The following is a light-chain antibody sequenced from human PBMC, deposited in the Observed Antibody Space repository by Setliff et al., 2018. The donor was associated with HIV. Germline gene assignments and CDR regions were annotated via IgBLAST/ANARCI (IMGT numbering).Light chain of an antibody. V-gene: IGLV2-23*02. CDR3: CSYAGSSTPYV. CDR1: SSDVGSYSL. J-gene: IGLJ1*01. Sequence: SALAQPASVSGSPGQSITISCTGTSSDVGSYSLVSWYQQHPGKAPKLIIYEVTKRPSGVSNRFSGSKSGNTASLTISGLQAEDEADYYCCSYAGSSTPYVFGTGTKVTVL. CDR2: EVT.